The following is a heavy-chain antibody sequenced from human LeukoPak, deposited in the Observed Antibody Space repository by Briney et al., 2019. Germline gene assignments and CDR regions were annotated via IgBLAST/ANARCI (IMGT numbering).Heavy chain of an antibody. Sequence: SETLSLTCTVSGGSISSYYWSWIRQPAGKGLEWIGRIYTSGSTNYNPSLKSRVTMSVDTSKNQFSLKLSSVTAADTAVYYCARVLTVVPATDGWFDPWGQGTLVTVSS. CDR1: GGSISSYY. V-gene: IGHV4-4*07. CDR3: ARVLTVVPATDGWFDP. J-gene: IGHJ5*02. CDR2: IYTSGST. D-gene: IGHD2-15*01.